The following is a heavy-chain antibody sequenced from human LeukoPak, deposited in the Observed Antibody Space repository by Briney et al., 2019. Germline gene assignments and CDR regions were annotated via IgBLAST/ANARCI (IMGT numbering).Heavy chain of an antibody. J-gene: IGHJ3*02. CDR2: IYTSGST. CDR1: GGSFSGSYY. Sequence: SETLSLTCAVYGGSFSGSYYWSWIRQPAGKGLEWIGRIYTSGSTNYNPSLKSRVTISVDTSKNQFSLKLSSVTAADTAVYYCARETMRYDIWGQGTMVTVSS. CDR3: ARETMRYDI. D-gene: IGHD4/OR15-4a*01. V-gene: IGHV4-61*02.